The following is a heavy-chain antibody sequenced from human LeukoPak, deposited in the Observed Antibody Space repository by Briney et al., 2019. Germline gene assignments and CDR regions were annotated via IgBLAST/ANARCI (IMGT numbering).Heavy chain of an antibody. CDR1: GYTFTSYY. CDR3: ARDPAGITIFGVGFDY. V-gene: IGHV1-46*01. Sequence: ASVKVSCTASGYTFTSYYMHWVRQAPGQGLEWMGIINPSGGSTSYAQKFQGRVTMTRDTSTSTVYMELSSLRSEDTAVYYCARDPAGITIFGVGFDYWGQGTLVTVSS. J-gene: IGHJ4*02. D-gene: IGHD3-3*01. CDR2: INPSGGST.